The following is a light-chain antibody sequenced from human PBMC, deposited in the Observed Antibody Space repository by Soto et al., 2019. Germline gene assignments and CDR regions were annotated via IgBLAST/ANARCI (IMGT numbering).Light chain of an antibody. CDR2: EVS. CDR1: SSDVGGYNY. Sequence: QSVLTQPASVSGSPGQSITISCTGTSSDVGGYNYVSWYQLHPGKAPKLLIYEVSHRPSGASNHFSGYKSGNTASLTISGLQAEDEADYYCSSYTSTSTPCVFGTGTKAPS. V-gene: IGLV2-14*01. CDR3: SSYTSTSTPCV. J-gene: IGLJ1*01.